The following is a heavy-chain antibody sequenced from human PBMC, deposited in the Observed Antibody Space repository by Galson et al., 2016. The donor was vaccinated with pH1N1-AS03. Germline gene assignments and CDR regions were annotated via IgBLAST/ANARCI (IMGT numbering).Heavy chain of an antibody. CDR3: ARDGQLWPHYYPLDV. CDR2: IYYSGTT. Sequence: SETLSLTCSVSGAPITSGSHYWTWTRQLPGKGLEWIGYIYYSGTTKFNPSLATRVTMSVDRSKSQFSLNLMSVTAADTAVYYCARDGQLWPHYYPLDVWGQGTTVTVSS. D-gene: IGHD3-22*01. J-gene: IGHJ6*02. CDR1: GAPITSGSHY. V-gene: IGHV4-61*01.